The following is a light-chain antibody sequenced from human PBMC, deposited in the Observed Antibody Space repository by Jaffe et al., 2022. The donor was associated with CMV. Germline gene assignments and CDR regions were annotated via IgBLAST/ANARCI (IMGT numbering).Light chain of an antibody. Sequence: DIQMTQSPSTLSASVGDRVTITCRASQNINIWLAWYQQKPGKAPQVLIYKASSLESGVPSRFSGSGSGTEFTLTISSLQPDDFATYYCQQYKSYWTFGQGTKVEIK. CDR3: QQYKSYWT. V-gene: IGKV1-5*03. CDR2: KAS. J-gene: IGKJ1*01. CDR1: QNINIW.